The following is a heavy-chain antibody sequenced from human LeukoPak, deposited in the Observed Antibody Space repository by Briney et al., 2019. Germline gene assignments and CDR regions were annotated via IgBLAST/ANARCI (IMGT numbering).Heavy chain of an antibody. CDR1: GGTFSSYA. J-gene: IGHJ3*02. V-gene: IGHV1-69*01. D-gene: IGHD2-2*01. Sequence: SVKVSCKASGGTFSSYAISWVRQAPGQGLEWMGGIIPIFGTANYAQKFQGRATITADESTSTAYMELSSLRSEDTAVYYCARVTPFDIVVVPAASGPFDIWGQGTMVTVSS. CDR2: IIPIFGTA. CDR3: ARVTPFDIVVVPAASGPFDI.